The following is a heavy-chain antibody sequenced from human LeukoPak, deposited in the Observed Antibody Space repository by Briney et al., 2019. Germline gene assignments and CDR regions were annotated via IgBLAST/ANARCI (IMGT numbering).Heavy chain of an antibody. CDR3: ARLEVYCSSTSCYRGWFDP. J-gene: IGHJ5*02. CDR2: IYPGDSDT. V-gene: IGHV5-51*01. D-gene: IGHD2-2*01. CDR1: GFSFTSYR. Sequence: GESLKISCKGSGFSFTSYRIGWVRQMPGKGLEWVGMIYPGDSDTRYSPSFQGQVTISADKSISTAYLQWSNMKASDTAMYYCARLEVYCSSTSCYRGWFDPRGQGTLVTVSS.